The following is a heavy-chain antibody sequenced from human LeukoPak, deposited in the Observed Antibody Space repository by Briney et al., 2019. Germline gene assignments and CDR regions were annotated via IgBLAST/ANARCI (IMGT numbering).Heavy chain of an antibody. CDR1: GYTFTSYG. CDR3: ARGRVVTASYSYFDY. CDR2: ISAYNGNT. Sequence: APVKVSCKASGYTFTSYGISWVRQAPGQGLEWMGWISAYNGNTNYAQKLQGRVTMTTDTSTSTAYMELRSLRSDDTAVYYCARGRVVTASYSYFDYWGQGTLVTVSS. D-gene: IGHD2-21*02. V-gene: IGHV1-18*01. J-gene: IGHJ4*02.